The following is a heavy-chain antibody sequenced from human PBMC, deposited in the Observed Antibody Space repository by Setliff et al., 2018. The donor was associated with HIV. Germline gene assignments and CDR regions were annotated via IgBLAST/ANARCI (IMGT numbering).Heavy chain of an antibody. CDR1: GYSFTTYW. J-gene: IGHJ5*02. Sequence: GESLKISCKTSGYSFTTYWIGWVRQMPGKGLEWMAILYPGDSDTRYSPSFQSQVTVSADKSIGTAYLQWNSLKASDTALYFCARAPNSPYYSNVWYADHWGQGTLVTVSS. CDR3: ARAPNSPYYSNVWYADH. V-gene: IGHV5-51*01. CDR2: LYPGDSDT. D-gene: IGHD3-22*01.